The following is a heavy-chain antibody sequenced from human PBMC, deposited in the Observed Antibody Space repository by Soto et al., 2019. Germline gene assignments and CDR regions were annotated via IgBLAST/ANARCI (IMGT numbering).Heavy chain of an antibody. CDR3: ARCGKSNSPGYYYYGMDV. D-gene: IGHD4-4*01. CDR1: GGSISIGVYY. CDR2: IYYSGST. Sequence: NPSETLSLTCTVSGGSISIGVYYWSCIRQHPGKGLEWIGYIYYSGSTYYNPSLKSRVTISVDTSKNQFSLKLSSVTAADTAVYYCARCGKSNSPGYYYYGMDVWGQGTTVTVSS. V-gene: IGHV4-31*03. J-gene: IGHJ6*02.